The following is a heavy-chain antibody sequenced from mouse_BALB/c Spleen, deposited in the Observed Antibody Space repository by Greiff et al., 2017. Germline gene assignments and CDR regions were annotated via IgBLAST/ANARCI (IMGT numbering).Heavy chain of an antibody. CDR1: GFNIKDTY. J-gene: IGHJ3*01. V-gene: IGHV14-3*02. Sequence: EVKLMESGAELVKPGASVKLSCTASGFNIKDTYMHWVKQRPEQGLEWIGRIDPANGNTKYDPKFQGKATITADTSSNTAYLQLSSLTSEDTAVYYGASWDGAWFAYWGQGTLVTVSA. CDR3: ASWDGAWFAY. D-gene: IGHD4-1*01. CDR2: IDPANGNT.